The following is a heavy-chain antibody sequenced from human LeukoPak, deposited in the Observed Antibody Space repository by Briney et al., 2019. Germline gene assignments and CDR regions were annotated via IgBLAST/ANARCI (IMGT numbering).Heavy chain of an antibody. CDR3: ARDGVRDGLYFDR. CDR1: GFTFSTYA. Sequence: GGSLRLSCAASGFTFSTYAMTWVRQAPGKGLEWVSSITGSGDGTSAADSVTGRFSISRDNAKNSLYLQMNSLRDEDTAVYSCARDGVRDGLYFDRWGQGTLVTVSS. D-gene: IGHD5-24*01. CDR2: ITGSGDGT. V-gene: IGHV3-23*01. J-gene: IGHJ4*02.